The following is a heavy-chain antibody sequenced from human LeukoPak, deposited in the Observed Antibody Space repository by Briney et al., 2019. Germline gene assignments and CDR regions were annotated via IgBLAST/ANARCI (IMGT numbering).Heavy chain of an antibody. V-gene: IGHV3-30*04. Sequence: GGSLRLSCAASGFTFSSYAMHWVRQAPGKGLEWVAVISYDGSNKYYADSVKGRFTISRDNSKNTLYLQMNSLRAEDTAVYYCARLGGDSWGQGTLVTVSS. CDR1: GFTFSSYA. CDR2: ISYDGSNK. CDR3: ARLGGDS. J-gene: IGHJ5*02. D-gene: IGHD3-10*01.